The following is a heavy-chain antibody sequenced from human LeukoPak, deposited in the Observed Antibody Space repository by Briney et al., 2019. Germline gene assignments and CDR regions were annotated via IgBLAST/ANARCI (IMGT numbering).Heavy chain of an antibody. Sequence: GASVKVSCKASGYTFTSYDINWVRQATGQGLEWMGWMNPNSGNTGYAQKFQGRVTMTRNTSISTAYMELSSLRSEDTAVYYCARKYGYGGSYYYYYGMDVWGQGTTVTVSS. CDR1: GYTFTSYD. CDR3: ARKYGYGGSYYYYYGMDV. J-gene: IGHJ6*02. CDR2: MNPNSGNT. D-gene: IGHD5-18*01. V-gene: IGHV1-8*01.